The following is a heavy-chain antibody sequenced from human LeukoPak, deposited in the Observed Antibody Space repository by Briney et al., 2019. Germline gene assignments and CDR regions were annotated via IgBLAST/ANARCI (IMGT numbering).Heavy chain of an antibody. Sequence: ASVKVSCKASGYTFTGYYMHWVRQAPGQGREWMGRINPNSGGTNYAQKFQGRVTMTRDTSISTAYMELSRLRSDDTAVYYCARDPRGVVVAATPYYYYYMDVWGKGTTVTVSS. V-gene: IGHV1-2*06. CDR1: GYTFTGYY. D-gene: IGHD2-15*01. CDR2: INPNSGGT. CDR3: ARDPRGVVVAATPYYYYYMDV. J-gene: IGHJ6*03.